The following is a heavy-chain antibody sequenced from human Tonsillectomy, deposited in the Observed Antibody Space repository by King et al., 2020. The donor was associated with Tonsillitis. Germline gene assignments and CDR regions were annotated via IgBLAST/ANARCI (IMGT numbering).Heavy chain of an antibody. J-gene: IGHJ6*03. Sequence: VQLQESGPGLVKPSETLSLTCTVSGGSINSYYWSWIRQPPGKGLEWIGYIYYSGTTNYNPSLKSRVTISLDTSKKQFSLKLSSVTAADTAIYYCAGGDYYYDSSGYSNYFYMDVWGKGTTVTVSS. D-gene: IGHD3-22*01. CDR2: IYYSGTT. CDR1: GGSINSYY. CDR3: AGGDYYYDSSGYSNYFYMDV. V-gene: IGHV4-59*01.